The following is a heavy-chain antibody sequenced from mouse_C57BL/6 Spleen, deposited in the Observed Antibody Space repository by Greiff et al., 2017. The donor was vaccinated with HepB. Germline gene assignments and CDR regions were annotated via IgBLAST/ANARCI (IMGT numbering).Heavy chain of an antibody. CDR1: GYTFTDYE. D-gene: IGHD2-4*01. Sequence: VKLVESGAELVRPGASVTLSCKASGYTFTDYEMHWVKQTPVHGLEWIGAIDPETGGTAYNQKFKGKAILTADKSSSTAYMELRSLTSEDSAVYYCTRNYEYYFDYWGQGTTLTVSS. CDR3: TRNYEYYFDY. J-gene: IGHJ2*01. V-gene: IGHV1-15*01. CDR2: IDPETGGT.